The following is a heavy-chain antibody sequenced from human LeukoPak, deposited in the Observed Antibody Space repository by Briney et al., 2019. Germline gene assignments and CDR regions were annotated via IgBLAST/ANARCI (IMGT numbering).Heavy chain of an antibody. CDR2: ISPTGSTT. CDR1: GFSFSGHW. J-gene: IGHJ3*02. CDR3: ARDHRSNYDFWSGYYRWGDDAFDI. V-gene: IGHV3-74*01. D-gene: IGHD3-3*01. Sequence: GGSLRLSCTASGFSFSGHWMHWARQLPGMGLVWVSRISPTGSTTSYADSVKGRFTVSRDNAKNTLYLQVHNLRAEDTAVYYCARDHRSNYDFWSGYYRWGDDAFDIWGQGTMVTVSS.